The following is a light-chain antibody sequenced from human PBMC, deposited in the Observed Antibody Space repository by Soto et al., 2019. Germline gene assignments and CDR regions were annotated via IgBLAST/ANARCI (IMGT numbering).Light chain of an antibody. CDR1: QSVGSY. Sequence: EIVVTQSPATLSLSPGERATLSCRTSQSVGSYLAWYQKKPGKAPRLLIYDASNRATGIPARFSGSGSGRDFTLTISSLEPEDFAVYYCQQYNNWPPYTFGQGTKLEIK. CDR3: QQYNNWPPYT. CDR2: DAS. V-gene: IGKV3-11*02. J-gene: IGKJ2*01.